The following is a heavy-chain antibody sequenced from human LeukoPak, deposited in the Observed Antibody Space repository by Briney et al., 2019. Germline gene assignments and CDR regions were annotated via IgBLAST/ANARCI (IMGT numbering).Heavy chain of an antibody. J-gene: IGHJ4*02. CDR1: GLTFNKSW. CDR2: INNDGSGT. D-gene: IGHD2-8*01. V-gene: IGHV3-74*01. CDR3: AKDHYELGVFDY. Sequence: PGGSLRLSCAASGLTFNKSWMHWVRQGPGKGLEWVSRINNDGSGTSYAGSVKGRFTISRDNSKNTLYLQMNSLRAEDTAVYYCAKDHYELGVFDYWGQGTLVTVSS.